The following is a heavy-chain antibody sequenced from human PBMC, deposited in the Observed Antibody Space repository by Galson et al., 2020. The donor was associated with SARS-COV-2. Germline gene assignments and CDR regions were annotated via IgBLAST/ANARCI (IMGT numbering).Heavy chain of an antibody. J-gene: IGHJ4*02. D-gene: IGHD3-3*02. CDR1: GFTFTNYG. V-gene: IGHV3-30*18. Sequence: GESLKISCAASGFTFTNYGMHWVRQIPGKGLEWVALISYEGSIQHYADSVKGRFTISRDNSKNTVYLQMNSLRDEDTALYYCAKSAVVFHFWSGYYFDSWGQGTLVTVSS. CDR2: ISYEGSIQ. CDR3: AKSAVVFHFWSGYYFDS.